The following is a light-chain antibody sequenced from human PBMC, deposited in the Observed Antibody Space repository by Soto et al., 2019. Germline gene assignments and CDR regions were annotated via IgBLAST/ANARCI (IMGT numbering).Light chain of an antibody. V-gene: IGKV3-20*01. CDR1: QSVSSNY. CDR3: QQYGGLPRS. CDR2: AAS. Sequence: EVGLTQSPGTLSLSPGGRATLSCRASQSVSSNYLAWYQQKLGQAPRLLIFAASSRATGIPDRFSGSGSGTDFTLTISRLEPEDFAVYYCQQYGGLPRSFGQGTKVEI. J-gene: IGKJ1*01.